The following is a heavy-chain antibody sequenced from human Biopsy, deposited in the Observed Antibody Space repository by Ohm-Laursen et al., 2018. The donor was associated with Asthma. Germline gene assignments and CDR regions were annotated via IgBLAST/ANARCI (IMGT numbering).Heavy chain of an antibody. Sequence: VKISCKVSGFPLTAYTFQWVRQARGLGLEWIGWIVLGSGDANYAQKFQERVTFTRDMSTSTASMELRGLRSEDTAVYFCAAGRTSLNGESLIWGQGTLVSVSS. CDR1: GFPLTAYT. CDR2: IVLGSGDA. D-gene: IGHD4-17*01. J-gene: IGHJ4*02. CDR3: AAGRTSLNGESLI. V-gene: IGHV1-58*01.